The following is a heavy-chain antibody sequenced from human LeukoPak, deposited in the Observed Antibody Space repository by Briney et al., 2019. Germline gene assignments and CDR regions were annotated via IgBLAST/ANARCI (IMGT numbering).Heavy chain of an antibody. CDR3: TSWGDQLLYENFDY. J-gene: IGHJ4*02. D-gene: IGHD2-2*02. Sequence: QSGGSLRLSCTASGFTFGDYAMSWVRQAPGKGLEWVGFIRSKAYGGTTEYAASVKGRFTISRDDSKSIAYLQMNSLKTEDTAVYYCTSWGDQLLYENFDYWGQGTLVTVSS. V-gene: IGHV3-49*04. CDR1: GFTFGDYA. CDR2: IRSKAYGGTT.